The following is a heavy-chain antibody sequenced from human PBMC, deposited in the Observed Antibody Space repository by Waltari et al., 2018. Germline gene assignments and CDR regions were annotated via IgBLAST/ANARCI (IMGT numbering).Heavy chain of an antibody. Sequence: QVQLVQSGAEVKKPGASVKVSCKASGYTFTSYDINWVRQATGQGLEWMGWMNPNSGNTGYAQKFQGRVTMTRNTSISTAYMELSSLRSEDTAVYYCARGRGLLWFGELFVDYYYMDVWGKGTTVTVSS. D-gene: IGHD3-10*01. V-gene: IGHV1-8*01. CDR3: ARGRGLLWFGELFVDYYYMDV. J-gene: IGHJ6*03. CDR2: MNPNSGNT. CDR1: GYTFTSYD.